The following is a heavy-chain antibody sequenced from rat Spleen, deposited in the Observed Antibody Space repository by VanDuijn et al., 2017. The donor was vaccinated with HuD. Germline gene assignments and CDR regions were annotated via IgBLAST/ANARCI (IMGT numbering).Heavy chain of an antibody. V-gene: IGHV2-19*01. CDR2: IQSGGST. CDR1: GFSLTNYG. CDR3: TRGPD. Sequence: QVQLKESGPGLVQPSQTLSLTCTVSGFSLTNYGVSWVRQPPRKGLEWMGRIQSGGSTDYNSALKSRLSISRDTSKSQVFLKMNSLQTEDTAIYFCTRGPDWGQGVMVTVSS. J-gene: IGHJ2*01.